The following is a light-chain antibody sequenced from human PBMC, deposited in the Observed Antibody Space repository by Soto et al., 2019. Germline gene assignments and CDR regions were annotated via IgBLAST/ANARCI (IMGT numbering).Light chain of an antibody. CDR3: QQYNRYFT. J-gene: IGKJ2*01. CDR2: DAS. Sequence: DTQMTQSPSTLSASAGDRVAITCRASQSISSWLAWYQQKPGKAPKLLIYDASSLESGVPSRFSGSGSGTEFTLTISSLQPDDFATYYCQQYNRYFTFGQGTKLEIK. V-gene: IGKV1-5*01. CDR1: QSISSW.